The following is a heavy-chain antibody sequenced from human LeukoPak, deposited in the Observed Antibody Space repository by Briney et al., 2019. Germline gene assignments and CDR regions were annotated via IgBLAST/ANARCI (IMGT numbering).Heavy chain of an antibody. CDR2: IHHTGGS. D-gene: IGHD6-19*01. Sequence: SETLSLTCTVSGGSISPYYWSWIRQPPGRGLEWIGYIHHTGGSNYNPSLKSRVTMSVDTSKNQFSLKLSSVTAADTAVYYCARDLSSSAWYFDYWGQGTLVTVSS. V-gene: IGHV4-59*12. CDR3: ARDLSSSAWYFDY. CDR1: GGSISPYY. J-gene: IGHJ4*02.